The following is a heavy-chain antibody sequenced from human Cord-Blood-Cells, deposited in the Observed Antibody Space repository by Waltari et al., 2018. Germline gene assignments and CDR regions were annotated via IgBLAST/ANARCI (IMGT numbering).Heavy chain of an antibody. CDR2: INPNSGGT. CDR1: GYTFTGYY. J-gene: IGHJ6*02. D-gene: IGHD3-10*01. CDR3: ARDPTAMVRGVIAYYYGMDV. V-gene: IGHV1-2*02. Sequence: QVQLVQSGAEVKKPGASVKVSCKASGYTFTGYYMHWVRQAPGQGLEWMGWINPNSGGTNYAQKFQDRVTMTRDTSISTAYMELSRLRSDDTAVYYCARDPTAMVRGVIAYYYGMDVWGQGTTVTVSS.